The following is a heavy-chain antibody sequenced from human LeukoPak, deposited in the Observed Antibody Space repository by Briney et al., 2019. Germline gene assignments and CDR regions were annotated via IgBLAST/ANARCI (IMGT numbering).Heavy chain of an antibody. V-gene: IGHV3-21*01. J-gene: IGHJ4*02. CDR3: ARGGGSPHRADY. D-gene: IGHD2-15*01. CDR2: ISSSSSYI. CDR1: GFTFSSYW. Sequence: GGSLRLSCAASGFTFSSYWMSWVRQAPGKGLEWVSSISSSSSYIYYADSVEGRFTISRDNAKNSLYLQMNSLRAEDTAVYYCARGGGSPHRADYWGQGTLVTVSS.